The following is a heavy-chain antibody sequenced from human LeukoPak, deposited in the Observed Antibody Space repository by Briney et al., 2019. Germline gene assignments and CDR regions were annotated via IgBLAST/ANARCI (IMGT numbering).Heavy chain of an antibody. CDR3: ASQQRWLGGNY. CDR2: INSDGSST. D-gene: IGHD6-19*01. J-gene: IGHJ4*02. V-gene: IGHV3-74*01. Sequence: GGSLRLSCAASGFTFSSYWMHWVRQAPGKGLVWVSRINSDGSSTSYADSVKGRFTISRDNAKNTLYLQMNSLRAEDTAVYYCASQQRWLGGNYWGQGTLVTVSS. CDR1: GFTFSSYW.